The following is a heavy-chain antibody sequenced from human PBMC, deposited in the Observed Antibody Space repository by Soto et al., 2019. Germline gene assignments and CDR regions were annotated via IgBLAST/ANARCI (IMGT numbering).Heavy chain of an antibody. Sequence: QVQLVQSGAEVKKPGASVKVSCKASGYTFTNYDINWVRQATGQGLEWMGWMNPDSGDTRYAQEFQGRVTMTRDTSISTAHMELSSLRSEDTAIYYCARGRRDYYDSGDWVPLAYWGQGTLVIVSS. V-gene: IGHV1-8*01. CDR1: GYTFTNYD. CDR3: ARGRRDYYDSGDWVPLAY. J-gene: IGHJ4*02. D-gene: IGHD3-22*01. CDR2: MNPDSGDT.